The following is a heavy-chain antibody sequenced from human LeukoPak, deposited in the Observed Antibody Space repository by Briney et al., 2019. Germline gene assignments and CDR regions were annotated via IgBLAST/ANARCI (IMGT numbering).Heavy chain of an antibody. CDR2: MSSDGINT. Sequence: PGGSLRLSCATSGFTFRTTGVHWVRQGPGKGLEWVALMSSDGINTYYADSVKGRFTDSRVSSRDTLYLQMNSVRPDDTAVYYCAKDHSDSGRAFEYWGRGTLVTVSS. J-gene: IGHJ4*02. CDR1: GFTFRTTG. D-gene: IGHD1-26*01. V-gene: IGHV3-30*18. CDR3: AKDHSDSGRAFEY.